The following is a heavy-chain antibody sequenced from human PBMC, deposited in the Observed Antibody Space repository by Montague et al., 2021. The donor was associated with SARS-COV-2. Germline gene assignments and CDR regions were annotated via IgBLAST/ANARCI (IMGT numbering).Heavy chain of an antibody. J-gene: IGHJ6*02. D-gene: IGHD1-1*01. CDR1: GFSFNTHV. V-gene: IGHV3-23*03. CDR2: IYSDGRT. CDR3: AKVNERERAIYYYGMDV. Sequence: LRLSCAATGFSFNTHVVTWVRQSPGKGLEWVAIIYSDGRTYYGDSVKGRFTISTDSSKTTLYVQMNNLRPEDTAVYYCAKVNERERAIYYYGMDVWGQGTTVTVS.